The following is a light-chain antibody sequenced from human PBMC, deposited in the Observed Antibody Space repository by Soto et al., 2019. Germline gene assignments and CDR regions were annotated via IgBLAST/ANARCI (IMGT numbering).Light chain of an antibody. CDR2: GSS. CDR1: QGVSDW. Sequence: DIQMTQSPSSVSASVGDSVTITCRASQGVSDWVAWYQQKPGEAPKLLIYGSSSLLSGVPSRFSGTRSGTDFTLTISSLQPEDFATYYCQQANSYPWTFGQGTKAEIE. CDR3: QQANSYPWT. J-gene: IGKJ1*01. V-gene: IGKV1-12*01.